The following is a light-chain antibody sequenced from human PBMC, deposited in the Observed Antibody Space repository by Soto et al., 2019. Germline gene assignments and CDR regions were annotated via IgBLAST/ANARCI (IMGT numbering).Light chain of an antibody. CDR1: QDLSSN. Sequence: DIQMTQSPSSVSASVGDRVTITCRARQDLSSNLAWYQQKPGKAPQILIYSASSLQSGVPSRFCGSGSGTDFTLTISSLQPDAFASYYCQQTNSFPLTFGGGTKVEIK. CDR3: QQTNSFPLT. CDR2: SAS. V-gene: IGKV1-12*01. J-gene: IGKJ4*01.